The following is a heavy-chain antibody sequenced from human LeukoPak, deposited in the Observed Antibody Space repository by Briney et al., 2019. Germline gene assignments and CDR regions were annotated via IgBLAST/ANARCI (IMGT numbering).Heavy chain of an antibody. CDR2: INPSGST. Sequence: SETLSRNCAGYGGSFSGDYWSWLRQPPGKGEVWLREINPSGSTNYNPSLRSRVTISVDTSKNQFSLKLSSVTAADTAVYYCARGSGWYGGAFDIWGQGTMVTVSS. CDR1: GGSFSGDY. CDR3: ARGSGWYGGAFDI. D-gene: IGHD6-19*01. J-gene: IGHJ3*02. V-gene: IGHV4-34*01.